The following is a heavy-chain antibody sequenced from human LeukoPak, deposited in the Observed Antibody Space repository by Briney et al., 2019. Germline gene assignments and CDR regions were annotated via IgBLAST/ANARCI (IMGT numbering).Heavy chain of an antibody. CDR3: ARGIPMYYYYYMDV. D-gene: IGHD3-10*01. J-gene: IGHJ6*03. V-gene: IGHV1-69*05. CDR1: GGTFSSYA. CDR2: IIPIFGTA. Sequence: ASVKVSCKASGGTFSSYAISWVRQAPGQGLEWMGGIIPIFGTANYAQKFQGRVTITTDESTSTAYMELSSLRSEDTAVYYCARGIPMYYYYYMDVWGKGTTVTVSS.